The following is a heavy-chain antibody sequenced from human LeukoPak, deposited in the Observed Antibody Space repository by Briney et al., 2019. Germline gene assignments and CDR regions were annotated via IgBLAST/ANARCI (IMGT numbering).Heavy chain of an antibody. D-gene: IGHD2-21*02. CDR2: IYYRGST. CDR1: GGSISGSSYY. J-gene: IGHJ4*02. Sequence: SETLSLTCSVSGGSISGSSYYWGWIRQPPGKGLEWIGNIYYRGSTYYNPSLKSRVIMSIDTSKNQFSLKVNSVTATDTAVYYCAKTVWSRLAAGLDSWGQGTPVTVSS. CDR3: AKTVWSRLAAGLDS. V-gene: IGHV4-39*01.